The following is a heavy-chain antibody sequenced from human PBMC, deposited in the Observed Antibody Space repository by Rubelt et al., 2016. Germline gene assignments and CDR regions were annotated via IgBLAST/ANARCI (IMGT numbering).Heavy chain of an antibody. D-gene: IGHD3-22*01. CDR1: GGSISYQS. V-gene: IGHV4-59*08. CDR3: ARQIFYYDSSDYYFDY. CDR2: IFYSGTT. Sequence: QVQLQESGPGLVKPSETLSLTCTVSGGSISYQSWSWIRQPPGQGLEWIGSIFYSGTTNYTPSLQSRVTISVDTSKIQFSLRLSSVTAADTAVYYCARQIFYYDSSDYYFDYWGQGTLVTVSS. J-gene: IGHJ4*02.